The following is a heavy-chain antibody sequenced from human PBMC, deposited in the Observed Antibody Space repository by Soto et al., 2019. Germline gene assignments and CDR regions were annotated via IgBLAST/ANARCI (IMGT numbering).Heavy chain of an antibody. CDR1: GGSLTSSSFY. V-gene: IGHV4-39*01. CDR2: IYYSGTT. D-gene: IGHD3-10*01. CDR3: VRFYGNAFDI. Sequence: SETLSLTCIVSGGSLTSSSFYWGWIRQPPGKGLSWIGDIYYSGTTDYNPSLKSRVSVSTDTSRNQLSLTLSSVTAADTAVYYCVRFYGNAFDIWGPGTLVTVSS. J-gene: IGHJ3*02.